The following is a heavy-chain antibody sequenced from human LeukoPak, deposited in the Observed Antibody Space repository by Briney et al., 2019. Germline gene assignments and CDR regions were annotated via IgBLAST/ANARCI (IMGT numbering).Heavy chain of an antibody. D-gene: IGHD3-9*01. CDR1: GFPFSSRV. CDR3: ARDYDWALDF. CDR2: INHNGEAI. Sequence: PGGSLRLSCAASGFPFSSRVMSWVRQAPGKGLEWIAYINHNGEAIYYPEFVKGRFIISRDNAKNTLFLQMNDLRGEDTAVYYCARDYDWALDFWGQGTRVTVSS. J-gene: IGHJ4*02. V-gene: IGHV3-48*03.